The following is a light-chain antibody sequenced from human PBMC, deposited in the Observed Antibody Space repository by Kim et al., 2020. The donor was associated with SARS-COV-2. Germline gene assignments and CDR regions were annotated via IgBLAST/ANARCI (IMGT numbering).Light chain of an antibody. Sequence: TATLTFTGNSDNVGDQGAAWLQQHRGHPPKLLSYRNNNRPSGISEKFSASRSGNTASLTITGLQPEDEADYYCSAWDNRLSVWVFGGGTQLTVL. CDR1: SDNVGDQG. J-gene: IGLJ3*02. V-gene: IGLV10-54*04. CDR2: RNN. CDR3: SAWDNRLSVWV.